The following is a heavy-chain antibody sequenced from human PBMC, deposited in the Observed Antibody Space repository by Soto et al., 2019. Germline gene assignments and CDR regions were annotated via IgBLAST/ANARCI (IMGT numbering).Heavy chain of an antibody. V-gene: IGHV4-59*01. CDR3: ARAHAPTLPFDS. Sequence: TLSLTCTVSGGSIRNVYWSWIRQAPGKGLEWIGFIFHSGNAKYNPSLKSRVTISVDTSKNQFSLSLDSVTAADTAVYFCARAHAPTLPFDSWGQGTLVTVSS. J-gene: IGHJ4*01. CDR2: IFHSGNA. CDR1: GGSIRNVY. D-gene: IGHD2-15*01.